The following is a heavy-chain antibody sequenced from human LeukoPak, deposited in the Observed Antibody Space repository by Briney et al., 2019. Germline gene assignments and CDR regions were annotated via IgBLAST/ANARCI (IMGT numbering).Heavy chain of an antibody. V-gene: IGHV3-13*01. D-gene: IGHD1-1*01. CDR1: GFTFSDYD. CDR2: IGTAGDT. Sequence: PGGSLRLSCAAAGFTFSDYDMHWVRQATGKGLEWVSAIGTAGDTYYTGSVKGRFTISRENAKNSLYLQMNSLRDGETAVYYCARVAKERVGGVYYFDYWGQGTLVTVSS. J-gene: IGHJ4*02. CDR3: ARVAKERVGGVYYFDY.